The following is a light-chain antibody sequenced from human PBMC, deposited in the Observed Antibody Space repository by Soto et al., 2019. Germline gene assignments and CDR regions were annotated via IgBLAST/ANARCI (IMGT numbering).Light chain of an antibody. CDR1: QSVSSSY. Sequence: EIVMKQSPGTLSLSPGERATLSCRASQSVSSSYLAWYQQKPGQAPRLLIYDASSRATGIPDRFSGSGSGTDFTLTISRLEPEDFAVYYCQQYDTSPTFGQGTKVDI. CDR3: QQYDTSPT. J-gene: IGKJ1*01. V-gene: IGKV3-20*01. CDR2: DAS.